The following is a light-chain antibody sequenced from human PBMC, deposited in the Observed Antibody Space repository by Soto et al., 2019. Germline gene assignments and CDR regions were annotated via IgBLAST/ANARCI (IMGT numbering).Light chain of an antibody. CDR3: QQRSNWPIT. CDR2: GAS. Sequence: EIVLTQSPATLSLSPGQRATLSCRASQSVSDYLAWYQQKPGQAPRLLILGASNRATGTPARFSVSGSGTDFTLPISSLEPEDFAVYYCQQRSNWPITFGQGTRLEIK. CDR1: QSVSDY. V-gene: IGKV3-11*01. J-gene: IGKJ5*01.